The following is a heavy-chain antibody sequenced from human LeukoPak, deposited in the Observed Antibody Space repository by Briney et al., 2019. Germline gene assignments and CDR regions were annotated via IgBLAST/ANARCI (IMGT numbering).Heavy chain of an antibody. Sequence: SETLSLTCAVYGGSFSGYYWSWIRQPPGKGLEWIGEINHSGSTNYNPSLKSRVTISVDTSKNQFSLKLSYVTAADTAVYYCARGDYGDYWYYFDYWGQGTLVTVSS. D-gene: IGHD4-17*01. J-gene: IGHJ4*02. V-gene: IGHV4-34*01. CDR3: ARGDYGDYWYYFDY. CDR1: GGSFSGYY. CDR2: INHSGST.